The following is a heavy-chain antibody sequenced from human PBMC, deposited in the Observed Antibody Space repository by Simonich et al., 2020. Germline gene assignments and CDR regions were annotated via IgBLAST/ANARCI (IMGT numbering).Heavy chain of an antibody. J-gene: IGHJ4*02. CDR1: GGTFSSYA. CDR3: ARTNTMRELDTMVRGVDYFDY. D-gene: IGHD3-10*01. CDR2: IIPILGIA. Sequence: QVQLVQSGAEVKKPGSSVKVSCKASGGTFSSYAISWVRQAPGQGLEWMVGIIPILGIANYAQKFQGRGTITADKSTSTAYMELSSLRSEDTAVYYCARTNTMRELDTMVRGVDYFDYWGQGTLVTVSS. V-gene: IGHV1-69*09.